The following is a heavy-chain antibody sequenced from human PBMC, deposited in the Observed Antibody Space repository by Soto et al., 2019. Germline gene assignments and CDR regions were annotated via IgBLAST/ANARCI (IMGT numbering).Heavy chain of an antibody. J-gene: IGHJ2*01. D-gene: IGHD3-10*01. V-gene: IGHV4-59*12. CDR2: IYYSGST. CDR1: GGSISSYY. Sequence: PSETLSLTCTVSGGSISSYYWSWIRQPPGKGLEWIGYIYYSGSTNYNPSLKSRVTISVDTSKNQFSLKLSSVTAADTAVYYCARGLGGSGSYLSYYWYFDLWGRGTLVTVSS. CDR3: ARGLGGSGSYLSYYWYFDL.